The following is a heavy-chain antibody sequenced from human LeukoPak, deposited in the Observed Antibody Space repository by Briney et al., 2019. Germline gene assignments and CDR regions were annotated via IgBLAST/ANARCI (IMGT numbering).Heavy chain of an antibody. Sequence: GGSLRLSCAASGFTFSSYDMHWVRQATGKGLEWVSGIGTAGDPYYPGSVKGRFTTSRENAKNSFYLQMNSLRAGDTAVYYCARAYSSTWYDSPLDYWGQGTLVTVSS. J-gene: IGHJ4*02. D-gene: IGHD6-13*01. V-gene: IGHV3-13*05. CDR2: IGTAGDP. CDR1: GFTFSSYD. CDR3: ARAYSSTWYDSPLDY.